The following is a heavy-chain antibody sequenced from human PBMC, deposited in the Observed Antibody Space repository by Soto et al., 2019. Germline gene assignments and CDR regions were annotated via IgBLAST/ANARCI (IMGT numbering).Heavy chain of an antibody. CDR2: IYWDDDK. Sequence: QITLKESGPTLVKPTQTLTLTCTFSGFSFSTNGVGVGWLRQPPGKALEWLALIYWDDDKRHSPSLESRLTITKHTSKNPVVLTMTYRDPVGTGTYYGAYAGGGRRYSYGWPPTFWGQGTLVTVSS. D-gene: IGHD5-18*01. V-gene: IGHV2-5*02. CDR1: GFSFSTNGVG. CDR3: AYAGGGRRYSYGWPPTF. J-gene: IGHJ4*02.